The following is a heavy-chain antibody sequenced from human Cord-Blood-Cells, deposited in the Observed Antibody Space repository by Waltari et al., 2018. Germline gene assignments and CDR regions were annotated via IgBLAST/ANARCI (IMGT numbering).Heavy chain of an antibody. D-gene: IGHD6-6*01. CDR2: INPSGST. Sequence: QVQLQQWGAGLLKPSETLSLTCAVYGGSFSGYSWSWIRQPPGKGRGWIGEINPSGSTNYNPCLKSRVTISVDTSKNQFSLKLSSVTAADTAVYYCARASSSYYYYYYMDVWGKGTTVTVSS. CDR3: ARASSSYYYYYYMDV. CDR1: GGSFSGYS. V-gene: IGHV4-34*01. J-gene: IGHJ6*03.